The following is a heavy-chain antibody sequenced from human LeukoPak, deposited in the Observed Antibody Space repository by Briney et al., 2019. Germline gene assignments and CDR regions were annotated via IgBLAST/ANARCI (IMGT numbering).Heavy chain of an antibody. Sequence: ASVKVSCKASGYTFTSYGISWVRQAPGQGLEWMGWISAYNGNTNYAQKLQGRVTMTTDTSTSTAYMGLRSLRSDDTAVYYCARDYYGSGWAYYGMDVWGQGTTVTVSS. CDR2: ISAYNGNT. CDR3: ARDYYGSGWAYYGMDV. CDR1: GYTFTSYG. V-gene: IGHV1-18*01. D-gene: IGHD3-10*01. J-gene: IGHJ6*02.